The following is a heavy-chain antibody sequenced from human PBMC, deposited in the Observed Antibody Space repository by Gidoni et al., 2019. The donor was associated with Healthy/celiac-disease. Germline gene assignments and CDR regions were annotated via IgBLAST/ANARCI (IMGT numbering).Heavy chain of an antibody. CDR1: GYTFTSYY. J-gene: IGHJ5*02. CDR3: ARELTLEMATTTNWFDP. Sequence: QVQLAQSGAEVKKPGASVKVSCMASGYTFTSYYMHWVRQAPGPGLEWMGIINPSGGSTSYAQKFQGRVTMTRDTSTSTVYMELSSLRSEDTAVYYCARELTLEMATTTNWFDPWGQGTLVTVSS. V-gene: IGHV1-46*01. CDR2: INPSGGST. D-gene: IGHD5-12*01.